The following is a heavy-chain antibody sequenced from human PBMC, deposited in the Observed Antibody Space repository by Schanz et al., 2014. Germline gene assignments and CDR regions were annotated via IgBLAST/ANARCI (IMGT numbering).Heavy chain of an antibody. CDR2: VNPSVRGT. CDR1: GYTFTSDS. CDR3: TRGGYSYALSAFDI. V-gene: IGHV1-46*01. J-gene: IGHJ3*02. D-gene: IGHD5-18*01. Sequence: QVQLVQSGAEVKKPGASVKVSCKASGYTFTSDSMHWVRQAPGQGLEWMGIVNPSVRGTHFAREFQGRVTVTSDTSTSTVYMELRSLRSDDTALYYCTRGGYSYALSAFDIWGQGTMVTVSS.